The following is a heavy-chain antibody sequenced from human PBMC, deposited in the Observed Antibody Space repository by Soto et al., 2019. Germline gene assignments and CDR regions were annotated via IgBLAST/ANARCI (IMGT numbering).Heavy chain of an antibody. J-gene: IGHJ4*02. V-gene: IGHV1-69*12. CDR2: IIVLFDTT. CDR3: ARVIPSHGGTYVALNYVDF. CDR1: GGTFSNYA. Sequence: QVQLMQSGAEVKKPGSSVRVSCKASGGTFSNYAFSWVRQAPGQGLEWVGGIIVLFDTTDYAQKFRGRLTVTADESTSTVYMDLSSLKSEDTAVYFCARVIPSHGGTYVALNYVDFWGQGTLVTVSS. D-gene: IGHD1-26*01.